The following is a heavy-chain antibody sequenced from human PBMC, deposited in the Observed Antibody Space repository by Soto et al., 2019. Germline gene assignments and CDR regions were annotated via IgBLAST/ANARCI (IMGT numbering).Heavy chain of an antibody. CDR2: KSYDGSNK. V-gene: IGHV3-30*03. CDR3: GGGYYVGDY. CDR1: GFTFSSYG. D-gene: IGHD3-10*01. J-gene: IGHJ4*02. Sequence: QVQLVESGGGVVQPGRSLRLSCAASGFTFSSYGMHWVRQAPGKGLEWVATKSYDGSNKYYADSVKGRVTISSDNSNNALDVQMNTLRADDTAVYYSGGGYYVGDYWGQATLVTVSS.